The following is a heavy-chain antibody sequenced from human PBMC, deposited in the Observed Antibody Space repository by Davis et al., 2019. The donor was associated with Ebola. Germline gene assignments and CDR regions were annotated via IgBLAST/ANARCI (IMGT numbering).Heavy chain of an antibody. J-gene: IGHJ5*02. Sequence: GESLKISCAASGFTFSNAWMSWVRQAPGKGLEWVGRIKSKTDGGTTDYAAPVKGRFTISRDDSKNTLYLQMNSLRDEDTAVYYCAKEVVPGAASDPNWFDPWGQGTLVTVSS. CDR3: AKEVVPGAASDPNWFDP. CDR2: IKSKTDGGTT. D-gene: IGHD2-2*01. CDR1: GFTFSNAW. V-gene: IGHV3-15*01.